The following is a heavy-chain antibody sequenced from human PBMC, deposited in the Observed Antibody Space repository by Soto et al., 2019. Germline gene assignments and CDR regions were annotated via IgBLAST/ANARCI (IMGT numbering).Heavy chain of an antibody. CDR1: SGSIANVYW. V-gene: IGHV4-4*03. CDR2: TSHDGVT. J-gene: IGHJ5*02. CDR3: ARHGSGSYYNNWFDP. D-gene: IGHD3-10*01. Sequence: PLQPLSLSCAFSSGSIANVYWRSSVRQSPGKGLEWIGETSHDGVTNYNPSLEGRVTISIDKSKNQFYLDLNSVTAADTAVYYCARHGSGSYYNNWFDPWSQGTLLT.